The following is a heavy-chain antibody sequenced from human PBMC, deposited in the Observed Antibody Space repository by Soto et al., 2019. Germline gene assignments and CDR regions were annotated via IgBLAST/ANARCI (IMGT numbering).Heavy chain of an antibody. J-gene: IGHJ4*02. CDR2: IGTAGDT. Sequence: EVQLVESGGGLVQPGGSLSLSCAASGFTFSSYDMHWVRHATGKGLEWVSAIGTAGDTYYPGSVKGRFTISRENAKNSLDLRMNSLRAEDTAVYYCARGGSSWRYYFGYWGQGTLVTVSS. CDR3: ARGGSSWRYYFGY. CDR1: GFTFSSYD. V-gene: IGHV3-13*01. D-gene: IGHD6-13*01.